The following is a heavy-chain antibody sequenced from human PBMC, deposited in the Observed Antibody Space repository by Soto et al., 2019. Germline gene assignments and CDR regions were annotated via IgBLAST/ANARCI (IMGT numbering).Heavy chain of an antibody. D-gene: IGHD6-19*01. V-gene: IGHV4-59*01. Sequence: SETLSLTCTVSGGSISSYYWSWIRQPPGKGLEWIGYIYYSGSTNYNPSLKSRVTISVDTSKNQFSLKLSSVTAADTAVYYCASAYSSGWEHYFDYWGQGTLVTVSS. CDR3: ASAYSSGWEHYFDY. CDR1: GGSISSYY. J-gene: IGHJ4*02. CDR2: IYYSGST.